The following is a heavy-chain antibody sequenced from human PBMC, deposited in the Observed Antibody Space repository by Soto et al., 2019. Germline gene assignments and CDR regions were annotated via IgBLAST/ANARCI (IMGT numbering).Heavy chain of an antibody. CDR2: IYWDDDK. J-gene: IGHJ2*01. D-gene: IGHD3-9*01. Sequence: TSENRREGIALSCRWSPYSLRTTVVAVGWIRQPPGKALEWLALIYWDDDKRYSPSLKSRLTITKDTSKNQVVLTMTNMDPMDTATYYCARTYYDILTGYYNPWYFDLWGRGTLVTVSS. CDR1: PYSLRTTVVA. CDR3: ARTYYDILTGYYNPWYFDL. V-gene: IGHV2-5*02.